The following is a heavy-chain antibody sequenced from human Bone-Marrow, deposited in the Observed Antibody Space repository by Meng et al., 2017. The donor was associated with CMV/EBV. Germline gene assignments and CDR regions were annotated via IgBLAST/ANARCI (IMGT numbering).Heavy chain of an antibody. V-gene: IGHV1-69*10. Sequence: SVKVSCKASAGTFSRYGISWVRQAPGQGLEWMGGIIPNLGIVNYAQRSQARVRITADKFTSTMYMELSNLRSEDTAVYYCTRDLGLYCGGDCYTYNWFDPWGQGPLVTVPS. J-gene: IGHJ5*02. CDR2: IIPNLGIV. D-gene: IGHD2-21*01. CDR1: AGTFSRYG. CDR3: TRDLGLYCGGDCYTYNWFDP.